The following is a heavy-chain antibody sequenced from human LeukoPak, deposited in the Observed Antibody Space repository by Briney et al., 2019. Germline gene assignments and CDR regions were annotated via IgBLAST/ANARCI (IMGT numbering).Heavy chain of an antibody. Sequence: SETLSLTCTVSGGSIPSNIYYWGWIRQPPGKGLEWIGTIDCRGNTYYNPSLKSRVTISVDTSKDQFSLKLSSVTAADTAVYYCARHPVAAINWFDPWGQGTLVTVSS. CDR2: IDCRGNT. J-gene: IGHJ5*02. CDR1: GGSIPSNIYY. V-gene: IGHV4-39*01. CDR3: ARHPVAAINWFDP. D-gene: IGHD6-19*01.